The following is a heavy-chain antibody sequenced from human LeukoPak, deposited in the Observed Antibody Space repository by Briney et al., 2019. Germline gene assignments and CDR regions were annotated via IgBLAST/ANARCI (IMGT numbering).Heavy chain of an antibody. CDR3: ARDGGNYAFDS. Sequence: ASVKVSCKASGYTFINYYRHWVRQAPGQGLEWMAIINPSADSTSYAQKFQGRVTLTRDTSTSTVYMELSSLRSEDTAMYYCARDGGNYAFDSWGQGTLVTVSS. J-gene: IGHJ4*02. V-gene: IGHV1-46*01. CDR1: GYTFINYY. CDR2: INPSADST. D-gene: IGHD4-11*01.